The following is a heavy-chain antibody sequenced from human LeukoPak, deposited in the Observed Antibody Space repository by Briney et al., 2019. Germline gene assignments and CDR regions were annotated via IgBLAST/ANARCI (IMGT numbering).Heavy chain of an antibody. CDR3: TRASVVGVTGLPDY. D-gene: IGHD3-16*01. J-gene: IGHJ4*02. Sequence: PGGSLRLSCTASGFTFGDYAMTWVRQAPGKGLEWLGFIGNKAYGATPEYAASLKGRFTISRDDSNSIAYLQMNSLKTEDTAVYYCTRASVVGVTGLPDYWGQGTLVTVSS. V-gene: IGHV3-49*04. CDR2: IGNKAYGATP. CDR1: GFTFGDYA.